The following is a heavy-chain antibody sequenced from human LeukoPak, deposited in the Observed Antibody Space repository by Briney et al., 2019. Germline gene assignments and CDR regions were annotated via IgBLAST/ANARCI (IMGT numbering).Heavy chain of an antibody. CDR2: IYYSGST. CDR1: GGSISSYY. Sequence: SETLSLTCTVSGGSISSYYWSWIRQPPGKGLEWIGYIYYSGSTNYNPSLKSRVTISVDTSKSQFSLKLSSVTAADTAVYYCARAALDYYYYMDVWGKGTTVTISS. J-gene: IGHJ6*03. V-gene: IGHV4-59*01. CDR3: ARAALDYYYYMDV.